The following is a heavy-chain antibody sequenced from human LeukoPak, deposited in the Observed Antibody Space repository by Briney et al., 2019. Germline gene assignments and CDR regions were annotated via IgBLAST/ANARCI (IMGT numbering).Heavy chain of an antibody. CDR1: GFMFSSYA. D-gene: IGHD6-13*01. V-gene: IGHV3-30-3*01. Sequence: GRSLRLSCAASGFMFSSYAVHWVRQAPGKGLDWVAIVSYDGNNKYYADSVKGRFTISRDNSKNTLYLQMNSLRAEDTAVYFCARGRAPGIAAAALDYWGQGTLVTVSS. CDR3: ARGRAPGIAAAALDY. J-gene: IGHJ4*02. CDR2: VSYDGNNK.